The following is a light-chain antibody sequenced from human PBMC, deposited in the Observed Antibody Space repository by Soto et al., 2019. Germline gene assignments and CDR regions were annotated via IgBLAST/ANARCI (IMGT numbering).Light chain of an antibody. V-gene: IGKV3-20*01. CDR1: QSVSSY. CDR3: QQYGSSPPWT. Sequence: EIVLTQPPGTLSLSPGGRATLSCRASQSVSSYLAWYQQKPGQAPRLLIYGASSRATGIPDRFSGSGSGTDFTLIISRLEPEDFAVYYCQQYGSSPPWTFGQGTKVDIK. CDR2: GAS. J-gene: IGKJ1*01.